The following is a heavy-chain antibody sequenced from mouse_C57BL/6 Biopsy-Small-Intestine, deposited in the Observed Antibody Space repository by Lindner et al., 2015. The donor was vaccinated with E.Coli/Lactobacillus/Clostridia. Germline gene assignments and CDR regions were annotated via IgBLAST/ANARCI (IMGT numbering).Heavy chain of an antibody. Sequence: VQLQESGAELVGPGTSVKVSCKASGYAFTNYLIEWVKQRPGQGLEWIGVINPGSGGTNYNEKFKGKATLTADKSSSTAYMQLSSLTSEDSAVYFCARRDGYYFYYAMDYWGQGTSVTVSS. CDR1: GYAFTNYL. J-gene: IGHJ4*01. D-gene: IGHD2-3*01. CDR2: INPGSGGT. V-gene: IGHV1-54*01. CDR3: ARRDGYYFYYAMDY.